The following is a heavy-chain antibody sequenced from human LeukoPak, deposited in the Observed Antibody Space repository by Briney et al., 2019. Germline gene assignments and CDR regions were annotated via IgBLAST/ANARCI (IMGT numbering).Heavy chain of an antibody. CDR3: ARGSGSYHLDF. Sequence: PSETLSLTCAVYGGTFSGYYWSWIRQPPGKRLEWVGESNDSGGTNYNPSLKSRVTISADKSKNQVSLKLTSVTAADTAVYYCARGSGSYHLDFWGQGTLVTVSS. CDR2: SNDSGGT. D-gene: IGHD3-10*01. CDR1: GGTFSGYY. V-gene: IGHV4-34*01. J-gene: IGHJ4*02.